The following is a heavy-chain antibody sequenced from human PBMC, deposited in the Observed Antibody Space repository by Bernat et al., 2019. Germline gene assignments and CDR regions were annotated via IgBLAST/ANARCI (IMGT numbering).Heavy chain of an antibody. D-gene: IGHD3-10*01. Sequence: QVQLVQSGAEVKKPGASVKVSCKASGYTFTGYYMHWVRQAPGQGLEWMGWINPNSGDTNYAQKFQGWVTMTRDTSISTAYMELSRLRSDDTAVYYCARDGRFGELLYRSYGMDVWGQGTTVTVSS. CDR3: ARDGRFGELLYRSYGMDV. J-gene: IGHJ6*02. CDR2: INPNSGDT. CDR1: GYTFTGYY. V-gene: IGHV1-2*04.